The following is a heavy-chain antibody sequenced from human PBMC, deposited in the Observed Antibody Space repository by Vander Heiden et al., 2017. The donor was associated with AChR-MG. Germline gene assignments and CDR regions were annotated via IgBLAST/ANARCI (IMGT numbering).Heavy chain of an antibody. D-gene: IGHD6-19*01. CDR3: ARPKYSSGWAPFDY. J-gene: IGHJ4*02. CDR1: GASISSSSYY. Sequence: QLQLQESGPVLVQPAETLSLTCTASGASISSSSYYWGWIRQPPGKGLEWIGSIYYSGSTYYNPSLKSRVTISVDTSKNQFSLKLSSVTAADTAVYYCARPKYSSGWAPFDYWGQGTLVTVSS. CDR2: IYYSGST. V-gene: IGHV4-39*01.